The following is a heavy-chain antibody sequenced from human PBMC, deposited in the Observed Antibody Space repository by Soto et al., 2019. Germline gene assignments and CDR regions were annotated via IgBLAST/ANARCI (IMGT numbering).Heavy chain of an antibody. V-gene: IGHV1-46*01. CDR2: INPSGGST. CDR3: ARVSSWSCFDY. J-gene: IGHJ4*02. CDR1: GYTFTSYD. D-gene: IGHD6-13*01. Sequence: ASVNVSCKASGYTFTSYDIHWVRQAPVQGLEWMGIINPSGGSTSYAQKFQGRVTMTRDTSTSTVYMELSSLRSEDTAVYYCARVSSWSCFDYWGQGTLVTVSS.